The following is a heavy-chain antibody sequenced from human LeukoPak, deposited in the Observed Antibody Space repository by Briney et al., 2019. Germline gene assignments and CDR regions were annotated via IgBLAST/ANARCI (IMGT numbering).Heavy chain of an antibody. J-gene: IGHJ4*02. Sequence: PSGTLSLTCTVSGGSISSYYWSWIRQPPGKGLEWIGYIYYSGSTNYNPSLKSRVTISVDTSKNQFSLKLSSVTAADTAVYYCASGTAMGDFDYWGQGTLVTVSS. CDR2: IYYSGST. CDR1: GGSISSYY. CDR3: ASGTAMGDFDY. D-gene: IGHD5-18*01. V-gene: IGHV4-59*01.